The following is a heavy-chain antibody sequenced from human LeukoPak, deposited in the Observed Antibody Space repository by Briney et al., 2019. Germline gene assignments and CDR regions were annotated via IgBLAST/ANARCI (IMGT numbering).Heavy chain of an antibody. CDR1: KVTLMSYS. D-gene: IGHD5-18*01. V-gene: IGHV3-30*01. J-gene: IGHJ4*02. Sequence: PGRSLRLSCAASKVTLMSYSMHWVRQAPGKGLEWVAVISYDGSNKYYGDAVKGQFTIYIDNSRITGYLQINSRRREDTAVYDCAAAYSSLDYWGQGTRVTVSS. CDR2: ISYDGSNK. CDR3: AAAYSSLDY.